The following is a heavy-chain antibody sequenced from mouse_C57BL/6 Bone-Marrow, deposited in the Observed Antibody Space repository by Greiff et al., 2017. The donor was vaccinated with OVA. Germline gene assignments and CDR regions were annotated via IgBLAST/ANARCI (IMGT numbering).Heavy chain of an antibody. CDR3: ANYGSSSYYFDY. J-gene: IGHJ2*01. CDR2: LYPGSGST. Sequence: QVQLQQPGAELVKPGASVKMSCKASGYTFTSYWITWVKQRPGQGLEWIGDLYPGSGSTNYNEKFKSKATLTVDTSSSTAYMQLSSLTSEDSAVYYCANYGSSSYYFDYWGQGTTLTVSS. D-gene: IGHD1-1*01. CDR1: GYTFTSYW. V-gene: IGHV1-55*01.